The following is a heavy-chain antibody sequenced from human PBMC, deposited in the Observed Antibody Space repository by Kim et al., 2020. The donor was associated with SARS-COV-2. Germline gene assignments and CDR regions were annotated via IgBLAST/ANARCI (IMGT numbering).Heavy chain of an antibody. D-gene: IGHD6-13*01. J-gene: IGHJ4*02. CDR2: IKSKTDGGTT. CDR1: GFTFSNAW. V-gene: IGHV3-15*01. Sequence: GGSLRLSCAASGFTFSNAWMSWVRQAPGKGLEWVGRIKSKTDGGTTDYAAPVKGRFTISRDDSKNTLYLQMNSLKTEDTAVYYCTTDDGSSWYGYYFDYWGQGTLVTVSS. CDR3: TTDDGSSWYGYYFDY.